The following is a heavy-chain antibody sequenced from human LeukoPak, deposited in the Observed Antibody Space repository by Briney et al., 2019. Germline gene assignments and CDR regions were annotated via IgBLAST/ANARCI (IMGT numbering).Heavy chain of an antibody. J-gene: IGHJ6*02. Sequence: GGSLILSCAVSGFTFSNYWMHWVRQAPGKGLVWVSRISTDGRTATYADSVMGRFTISRDNAKNTLSLQVNSLRAEDTAVYYCARDLITGGGMDVWGQGTTVTVSS. CDR1: GFTFSNYW. CDR3: ARDLITGGGMDV. CDR2: ISTDGRTA. D-gene: IGHD3-16*01. V-gene: IGHV3-74*03.